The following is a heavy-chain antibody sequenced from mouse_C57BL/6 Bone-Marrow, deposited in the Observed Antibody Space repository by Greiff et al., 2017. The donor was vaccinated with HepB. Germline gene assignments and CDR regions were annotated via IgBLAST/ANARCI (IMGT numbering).Heavy chain of an antibody. CDR1: GYTFTDYE. Sequence: VQVVESGAELVRPGASVTLSCKASGYTFTDYEMHWVKQTPVHGLEWIGAIDPETGGTAYNQKFKGKAILTADKSSSTAYMELRSLTSEDSAVYYCTRSDDGYDRYWFAYWGQGTLVTVSA. CDR2: IDPETGGT. V-gene: IGHV1-15*01. D-gene: IGHD2-2*01. CDR3: TRSDDGYDRYWFAY. J-gene: IGHJ3*01.